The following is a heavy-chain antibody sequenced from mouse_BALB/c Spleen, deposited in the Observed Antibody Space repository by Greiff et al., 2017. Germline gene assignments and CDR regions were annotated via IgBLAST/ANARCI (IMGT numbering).Heavy chain of an antibody. Sequence: QVQLQQSGPSLVQPSQSLSITCTVSGFSLTSYGVHWVRQSPGKGLEWLGMIWRGGSTDYNAAFMSRLSITKDNSKSQVFFKMNSLQADDTAIYYCAIYYGYDETPFCYFDYWGQGTTLTVSS. CDR3: AIYYGYDETPFCYFDY. V-gene: IGHV2-5-1*01. D-gene: IGHD2-2*01. J-gene: IGHJ2*01. CDR1: GFSLTSYG. CDR2: IWRGGST.